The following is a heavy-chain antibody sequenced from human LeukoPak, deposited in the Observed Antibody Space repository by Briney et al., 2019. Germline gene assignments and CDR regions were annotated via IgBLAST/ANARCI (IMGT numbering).Heavy chain of an antibody. CDR3: AKVQRYSSSWYLDY. CDR2: ISGSGGST. D-gene: IGHD6-13*01. Sequence: GGSLGLSCAASGFTFSSYAMSWVRQAPGKGLEWVSAISGSGGSTYYADSVKGRFTISRDNSKNTLYLQMNSLRAEDTAVYYCAKVQRYSSSWYLDYWGQGTLVTVSS. V-gene: IGHV3-23*01. CDR1: GFTFSSYA. J-gene: IGHJ4*02.